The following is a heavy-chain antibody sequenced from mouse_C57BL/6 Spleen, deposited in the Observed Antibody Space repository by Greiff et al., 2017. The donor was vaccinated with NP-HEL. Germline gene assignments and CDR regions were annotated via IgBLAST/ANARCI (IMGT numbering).Heavy chain of an antibody. D-gene: IGHD2-3*01. CDR1: GYAFSSSW. CDR2: IYPGDGDT. V-gene: IGHV1-82*01. Sequence: VQLQQSGPELVKPGASVKISSKASGYAFSSSWMNWVKQRPGKGLEWIGRIYPGDGDTNYNGKFKGKATLTADKSSSTAYMQLSSLTSEDSAVYFCARTRGYDGYYYAMDYWGQGTSVTVSS. J-gene: IGHJ4*01. CDR3: ARTRGYDGYYYAMDY.